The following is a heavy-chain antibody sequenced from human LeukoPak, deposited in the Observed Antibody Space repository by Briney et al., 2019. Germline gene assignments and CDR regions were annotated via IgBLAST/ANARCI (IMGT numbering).Heavy chain of an antibody. CDR2: ISSSSSYI. CDR3: ASSIVGATLNWFDP. Sequence: GGSLRLSCAASGFTFSSYGMNWVRQAPGKGLEWVSSISSSSSYIYYADSVKGRFTISRDNAKNSLYLQMNSLRAEDTAVYYCASSIVGATLNWFDPWGQGTLVTVSS. CDR1: GFTFSSYG. J-gene: IGHJ5*02. D-gene: IGHD1-26*01. V-gene: IGHV3-21*01.